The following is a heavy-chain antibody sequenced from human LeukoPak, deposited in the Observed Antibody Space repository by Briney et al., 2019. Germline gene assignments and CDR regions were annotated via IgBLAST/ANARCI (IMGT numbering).Heavy chain of an antibody. V-gene: IGHV4-39*07. CDR3: ARGESRPGHYSFDY. CDR2: IYYDGNT. CDR1: GHSISSSLYY. D-gene: IGHD2-8*02. J-gene: IGHJ4*02. Sequence: PSETQSLTCSVSGHSISSSLYYWGWICQPPCEGLQCTGSIYYDGNTYYNPSMKSRVSMSVDTYKQQFSMKLPSVTAAATAVYYCARGESRPGHYSFDYWGQGTLVTVSS.